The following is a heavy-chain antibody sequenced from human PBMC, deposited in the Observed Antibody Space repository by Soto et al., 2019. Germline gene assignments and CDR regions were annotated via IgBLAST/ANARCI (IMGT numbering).Heavy chain of an antibody. Sequence: GGSLRLSCAASGLEVSYNYMNWVRQAPGKGLEWVSVLYNSETTYYAESVKGRFTISRDTVKNTVYLEMNNLRVDDTAVYYCARDKTQGTGWFDPWGRGTLVTVSS. J-gene: IGHJ5*02. CDR1: GLEVSYNY. V-gene: IGHV3-53*01. CDR3: ARDKTQGTGWFDP. CDR2: LYNSETT.